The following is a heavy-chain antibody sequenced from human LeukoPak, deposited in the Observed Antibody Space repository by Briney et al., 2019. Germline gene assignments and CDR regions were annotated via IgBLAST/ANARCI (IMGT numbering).Heavy chain of an antibody. Sequence: GGSLRLSCAASGFTFSSYAMSWVRQAPGKGLEWVSAISGSGGSTYYADSVKGRFTISRDNSKNTLYLQMNSLRAEDTAVYYCAKDPTVYYYDSSGYTGVPYYFDYWGQGTLVTVSS. CDR1: GFTFSSYA. CDR2: ISGSGGST. D-gene: IGHD3-22*01. V-gene: IGHV3-23*01. J-gene: IGHJ4*02. CDR3: AKDPTVYYYDSSGYTGVPYYFDY.